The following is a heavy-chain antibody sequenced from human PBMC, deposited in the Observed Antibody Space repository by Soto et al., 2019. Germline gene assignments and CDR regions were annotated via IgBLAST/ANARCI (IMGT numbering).Heavy chain of an antibody. V-gene: IGHV1-2*02. CDR3: ARPYDFWSGYRDY. CDR1: GYTFTGYY. D-gene: IGHD3-3*01. CDR2: INPNSGGT. J-gene: IGHJ4*02. Sequence: ASVKVSCKASGYTFTGYYMHWVRQAPGQGLEWMGWINPNSGGTNYAQKFQGRVTMTRDTSISTAYMELSRLRSDDTAVYYCARPYDFWSGYRDYWGQGTMVTVSS.